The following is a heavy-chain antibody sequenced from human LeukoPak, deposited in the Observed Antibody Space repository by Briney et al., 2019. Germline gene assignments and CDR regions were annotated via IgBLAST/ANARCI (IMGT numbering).Heavy chain of an antibody. CDR3: ARTPRQRIVVGYFDL. Sequence: ASVKVSCKTSGYTFSGYYLNWVRQAPGQGLEWMGWINANSGETNYAQKFQGRVTMTRDTSISTAYMELSRLNSDDTAVYYCARTPRQRIVVGYFDLWGRGTLVTVSS. D-gene: IGHD3-22*01. V-gene: IGHV1-2*02. CDR2: INANSGET. J-gene: IGHJ2*01. CDR1: GYTFSGYY.